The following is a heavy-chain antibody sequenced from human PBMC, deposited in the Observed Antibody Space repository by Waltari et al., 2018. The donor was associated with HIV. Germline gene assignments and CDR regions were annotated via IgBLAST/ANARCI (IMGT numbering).Heavy chain of an antibody. Sequence: QVQLQESGPGLVKPSETLSLTCTASGGPISSYYWSWIRQPAGKGLEWIGRIYTSGSTNYNPSLKSRVTMSVDTSKNQFSLKLSSVTAADTAVYYCARGRYSYGDGWFDPWGQGTLVTVSS. CDR1: GGPISSYY. V-gene: IGHV4-4*07. CDR2: IYTSGST. CDR3: ARGRYSYGDGWFDP. J-gene: IGHJ5*02. D-gene: IGHD5-18*01.